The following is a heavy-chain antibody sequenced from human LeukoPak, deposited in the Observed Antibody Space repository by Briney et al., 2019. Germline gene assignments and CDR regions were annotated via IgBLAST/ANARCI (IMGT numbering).Heavy chain of an antibody. CDR3: ASLWSGYLDV. CDR1: GGSISSSSYY. D-gene: IGHD3-3*01. Sequence: SETLSLTCTVSGGSISSSSYYWGWIRQPPGKGLEWIGSIYYNGSTYYNPSLKSRVTISVDTSKNQFSLKLSSVTAADTAVYYCASLWSGYLDVWGKGTTVTVSS. J-gene: IGHJ6*04. CDR2: IYYNGST. V-gene: IGHV4-39*01.